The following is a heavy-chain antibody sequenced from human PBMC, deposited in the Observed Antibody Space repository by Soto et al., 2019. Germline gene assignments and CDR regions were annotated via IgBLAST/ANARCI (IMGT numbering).Heavy chain of an antibody. V-gene: IGHV4-34*01. CDR3: ARGNTESYYYYYGMDV. Sequence: SGALSLPRAVYCGFFSGYYWGWVRQPPGKGLEWIGEINHSGSTNYNPSLKSRVTISVDTSKNQFSLKLSSVTAADTAVYYCARGNTESYYYYYGMDVWGQGTTVTVSS. J-gene: IGHJ6*02. CDR1: CGFFSGYY. CDR2: INHSGST.